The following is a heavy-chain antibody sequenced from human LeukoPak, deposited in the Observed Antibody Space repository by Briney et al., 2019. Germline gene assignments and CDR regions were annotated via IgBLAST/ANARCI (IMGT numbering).Heavy chain of an antibody. D-gene: IGHD1-26*01. CDR2: ISSGSSTI. J-gene: IGHJ4*02. CDR1: GFTFSSYS. Sequence: PGGSLRLSCAASGFTFSSYSMNWVRQAPGKGLEWVSYISSGSSTIHYADSVKGRFTISRDNAKNSLYLQMNSLRAEDTAVYYCATGAIAGTSRFDYWGQGTLVTVSS. CDR3: ATGAIAGTSRFDY. V-gene: IGHV3-48*01.